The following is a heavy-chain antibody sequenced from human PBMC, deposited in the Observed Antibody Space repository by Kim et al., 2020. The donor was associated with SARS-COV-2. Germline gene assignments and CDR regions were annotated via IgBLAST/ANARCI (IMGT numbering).Heavy chain of an antibody. V-gene: IGHV7-4-1*02. D-gene: IGHD3-16*02. CDR3: ARVIWGSYRYTDY. Sequence: YAKGLTGRFVFSLDTSVSTAYLQINSLKAEDTALYYCARVIWGSYRYTDYWGQGTLVTVSS. J-gene: IGHJ4*02.